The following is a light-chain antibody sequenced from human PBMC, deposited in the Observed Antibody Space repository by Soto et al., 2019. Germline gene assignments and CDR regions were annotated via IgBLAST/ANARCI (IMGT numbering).Light chain of an antibody. CDR1: SSDIGASNF. CDR3: ISYKTDDTFH. V-gene: IGLV2-14*03. Sequence: QSVLAQPPSVSGSPGQSITVSCTGTSSDIGASNFVSWYQHLPGRAPKVIIFYATNRSSWVSNRFSSSKSGITACLTISGLQADDEADYFCISYKTDDTFHFGTGTKVTVL. J-gene: IGLJ1*01. CDR2: YAT.